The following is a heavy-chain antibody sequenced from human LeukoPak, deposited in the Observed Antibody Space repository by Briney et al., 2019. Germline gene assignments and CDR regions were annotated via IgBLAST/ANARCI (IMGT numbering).Heavy chain of an antibody. V-gene: IGHV4-59*01. CDR3: ARGGGYSGYDFGY. Sequence: SETLSLTCTASGGSISSYYWSWIRRPPGKGLEWIGYIYYSGSTNYNPSLKSRVTISVDTSKNQFSLNLSSVTAADTAVYYCARGGGYSGYDFGYWGQGTLVTVSS. CDR1: GGSISSYY. J-gene: IGHJ4*02. CDR2: IYYSGST. D-gene: IGHD5-12*01.